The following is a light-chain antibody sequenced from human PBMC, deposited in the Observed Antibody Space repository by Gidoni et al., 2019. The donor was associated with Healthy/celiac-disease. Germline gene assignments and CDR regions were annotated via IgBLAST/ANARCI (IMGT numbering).Light chain of an antibody. CDR3: MQALQTPRT. CDR1: QSLLHSNGYNY. Sequence: IVISQSPPSLPVTPGEPASIPCRSSQSLLHSNGYNYLDWYLQKPGQSPQLLIYLGSNRASGVPDRFSGSGSGTDFTLKISRVEAEDVGVYYCMQALQTPRTFGGGTKVEIK. CDR2: LGS. V-gene: IGKV2-28*01. J-gene: IGKJ4*01.